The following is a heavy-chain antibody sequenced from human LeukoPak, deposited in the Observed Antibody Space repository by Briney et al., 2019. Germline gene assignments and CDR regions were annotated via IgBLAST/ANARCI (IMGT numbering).Heavy chain of an antibody. CDR3: ARVRYDSSAFDI. CDR2: INSDGSST. CDR1: GFTFSSYW. Sequence: GGSLRLSCAASGFTFSSYWMHWVRQAPGKGLVWVSRINSDGSSTSYADSVKGRFTISRDNAKNTLYLQMNSLRAEDTAVYYCARVRYDSSAFDIWGQGTMVIVSS. J-gene: IGHJ3*02. D-gene: IGHD3-22*01. V-gene: IGHV3-74*01.